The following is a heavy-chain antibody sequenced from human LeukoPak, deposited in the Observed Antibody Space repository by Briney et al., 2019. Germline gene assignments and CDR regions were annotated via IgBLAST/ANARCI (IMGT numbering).Heavy chain of an antibody. V-gene: IGHV3-30-3*01. Sequence: GRSLRLSCAASGFTSSSYAMHWVRQAPGKGLEWVAVISYDGSNKYYADSVKGRFTISRDNAKNSLYLQMNSLRAEDTAVHYCARDRGQLAHDYWDQGTLVTVSS. CDR3: ARDRGQLAHDY. D-gene: IGHD3-10*01. CDR1: GFTSSSYA. CDR2: ISYDGSNK. J-gene: IGHJ4*02.